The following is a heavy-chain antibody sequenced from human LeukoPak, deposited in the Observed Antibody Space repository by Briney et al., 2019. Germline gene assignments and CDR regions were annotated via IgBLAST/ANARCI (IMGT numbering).Heavy chain of an antibody. D-gene: IGHD2-15*01. CDR1: GFTFSSYS. CDR2: ISSSSSYI. CDR3: ARDFRYCSGGSCYSGGYFDY. V-gene: IGHV3-21*01. J-gene: IGHJ4*02. Sequence: PGGSLRLSCAPSGFTFSSYSMNWVRQAPGKGLEWVSSISSSSSYIYYADSVKGRFTISRDNAKNSLYLQMNSLRAEDTAVYYCARDFRYCSGGSCYSGGYFDYWGQGTLVTVFS.